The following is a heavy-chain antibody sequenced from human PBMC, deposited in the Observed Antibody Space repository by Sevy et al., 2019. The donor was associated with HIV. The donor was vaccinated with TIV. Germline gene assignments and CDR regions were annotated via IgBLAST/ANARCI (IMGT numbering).Heavy chain of an antibody. CDR3: ARDDGNYYFHY. CDR2: IKQDAGQK. J-gene: IGHJ4*02. Sequence: GSLRLSCAASGFTFSKYWMGCVRQAPGKGLEWVANIKQDAGQKYYVDSVKGRFTISRDNAKNSLYLQMNSLRAEDTAVYFCARDDGNYYFHYWGQGTLVTVSS. CDR1: GFTFSKYW. D-gene: IGHD1-7*01. V-gene: IGHV3-7*01.